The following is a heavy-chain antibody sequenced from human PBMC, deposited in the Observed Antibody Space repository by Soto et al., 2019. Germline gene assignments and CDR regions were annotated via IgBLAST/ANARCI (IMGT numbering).Heavy chain of an antibody. V-gene: IGHV3-7*03. J-gene: IGHJ4*02. Sequence: PGGSLRLSCAASGFTFSSCWMSWVRQAPGKGLEWVANIKQDGSEKYYVDSVKGRFTISRDNAKNSLYLQMNSLRAEDTAVYYCARGLRSRLPDFDYWGQGTLVTVYS. CDR3: ARGLRSRLPDFDY. CDR1: GFTFSSCW. D-gene: IGHD4-17*01. CDR2: IKQDGSEK.